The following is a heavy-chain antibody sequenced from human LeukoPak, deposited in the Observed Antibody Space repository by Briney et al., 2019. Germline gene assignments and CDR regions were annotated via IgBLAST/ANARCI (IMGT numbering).Heavy chain of an antibody. Sequence: SETLSHTSAVYGRSFSGYYWSWIRQPPGVGGEWIGEIYHSGSTNYNPSLRSRVTIAVDTSNNQFSLKLSSVTAADTAVYYCARRVTTLYYMDVWGKGTTVTVSS. CDR1: GRSFSGYY. D-gene: IGHD1-14*01. J-gene: IGHJ6*03. CDR2: IYHSGST. V-gene: IGHV4-34*01. CDR3: ARRVTTLYYMDV.